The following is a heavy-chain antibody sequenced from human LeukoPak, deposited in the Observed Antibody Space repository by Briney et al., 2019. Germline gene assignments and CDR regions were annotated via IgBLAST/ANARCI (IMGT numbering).Heavy chain of an antibody. CDR1: GLTFSSYA. CDR2: ISGSGGST. D-gene: IGHD6-13*01. CDR3: ARVGSLITASGYDT. V-gene: IGHV3-23*01. J-gene: IGHJ5*02. Sequence: PGGSLRLSCAASGLTFSSYAMSWVRQAPGKGLEWVSAISGSGGSTYYADSAKGRFTISRDNSKNTLYLQMNSLRAEDTAVYYCARVGSLITASGYDTWGQGTLVTVSS.